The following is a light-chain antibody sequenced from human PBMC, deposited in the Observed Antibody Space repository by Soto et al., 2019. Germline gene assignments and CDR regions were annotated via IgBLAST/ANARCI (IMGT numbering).Light chain of an antibody. Sequence: IVTRHCPDTLSVSSVQKGTLYSSASQSVPSTYLAWYQQKPGQAPRLLIFGVSNRAAGIPARFSGSGSGTEFTLTISSLQPEDFATYYCQQYGDWPLTLGQGTKVDIK. CDR2: GVS. V-gene: IGKV3-15*01. J-gene: IGKJ1*01. CDR3: QQYGDWPLT. CDR1: QSVPSTY.